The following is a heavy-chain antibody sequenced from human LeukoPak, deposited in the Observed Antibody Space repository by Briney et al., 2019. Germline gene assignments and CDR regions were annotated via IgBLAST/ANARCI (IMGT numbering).Heavy chain of an antibody. D-gene: IGHD6-13*01. CDR2: ISGSGGST. CDR3: AKMGGSSSVSDY. V-gene: IGHV3-23*01. CDR1: GFTFSSYW. J-gene: IGHJ4*02. Sequence: GGSLRLSCAASGFTFSSYWMHWVRQAPGKGLEWVSAISGSGGSTYYADSVKGRFTISRDNSKNTLYLQMNSLRAEDTAVYYCAKMGGSSSVSDYWGQGTLVTVSS.